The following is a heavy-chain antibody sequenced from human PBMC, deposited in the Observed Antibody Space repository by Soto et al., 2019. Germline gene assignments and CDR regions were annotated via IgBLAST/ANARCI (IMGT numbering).Heavy chain of an antibody. D-gene: IGHD3-3*01. CDR1: GGSFSSYA. CDR2: IIPIFGTA. J-gene: IGHJ4*02. V-gene: IGHV1-69*13. CDR3: ARGHYDFWSGYDY. Sequence: AASVKGSWQDYGGSFSSYAIRWVRQAPGQGLVWMGGIIPIFGTANYAQKFQGRVTITADESTSTAYIELSSLRSEETAVYYCARGHYDFWSGYDYWGQGTLVTVSS.